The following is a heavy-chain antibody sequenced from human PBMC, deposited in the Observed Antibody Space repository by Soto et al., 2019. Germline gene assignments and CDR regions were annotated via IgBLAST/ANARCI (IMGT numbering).Heavy chain of an antibody. V-gene: IGHV1-69*01. Sequence: QVQLVQSGAEVKKPGSSVKVSCKASGGTFSSYAISWVRQAPGQGLEWMGGIIPIFGTANYAQKFQGRVKVTADESTSTAYMELSSMRSEDTAVYYCARDLCGRSCSEYFQHWGQGTLVTVSS. D-gene: IGHD2-15*01. J-gene: IGHJ1*01. CDR1: GGTFSSYA. CDR3: ARDLCGRSCSEYFQH. CDR2: IIPIFGTA.